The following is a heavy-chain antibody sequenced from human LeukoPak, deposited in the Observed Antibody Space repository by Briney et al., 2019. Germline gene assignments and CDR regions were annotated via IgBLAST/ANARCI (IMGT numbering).Heavy chain of an antibody. CDR3: AKDQSGSRL. D-gene: IGHD1-26*01. V-gene: IGHV3-23*01. CDR2: ISGSDTST. CDR1: GFTFSSYA. J-gene: IGHJ4*02. Sequence: PGGSLRLSCAASGFTFSSYAMSWVRQAPGKGLEWVSTISGSDTSTYYADSVKGLFTISRDNSKNTLYLQMNSLRAEDTAVYYCAKDQSGSRLWGQGTLVTVSS.